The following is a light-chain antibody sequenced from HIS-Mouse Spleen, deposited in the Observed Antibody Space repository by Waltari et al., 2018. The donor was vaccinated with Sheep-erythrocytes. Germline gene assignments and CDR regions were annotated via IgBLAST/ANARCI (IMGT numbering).Light chain of an antibody. Sequence: SYELPQPPSVSVSPGQTARITFSGDAFPKHYAYWYQQKPGQAPVLVIYTDSGRPSGIPERFSGSSSGTTVTLTISGVQAEDEADYYCQSADSSGTLVFGGGTKLTVL. CDR3: QSADSSGTLV. CDR2: TDS. J-gene: IGLJ2*01. CDR1: AFPKHY. V-gene: IGLV3-25*03.